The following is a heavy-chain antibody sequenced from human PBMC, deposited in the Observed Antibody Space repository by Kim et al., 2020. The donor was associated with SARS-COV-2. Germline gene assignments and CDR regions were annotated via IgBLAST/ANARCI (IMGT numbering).Heavy chain of an antibody. CDR3: AREGGILEWFPLYYFDY. J-gene: IGHJ4*02. CDR2: IWYDGSNK. CDR1: GFTFSSYG. Sequence: GGSLRLSCAASGFTFSSYGMHWVRQAPGKGLEWVAVIWYDGSNKYYADSVKGRFTISRDNSKNTLYLQMNSLRAEDTAVYYCAREGGILEWFPLYYFDYWGQGTLVTVSS. V-gene: IGHV3-33*01. D-gene: IGHD3-3*01.